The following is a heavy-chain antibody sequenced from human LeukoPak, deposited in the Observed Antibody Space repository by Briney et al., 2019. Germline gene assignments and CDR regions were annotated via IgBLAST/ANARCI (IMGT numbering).Heavy chain of an antibody. J-gene: IGHJ4*02. V-gene: IGHV3-73*01. CDR3: TTHPGIAAADGY. Sequence: GGSLRLSCVTSGFMFEIHAMHWVRQASGKGLEWVGRIRSKANSYATAYAASVKGRFTISRDDSKNTAYLQMNSLKTEDTAVYYCTTHPGIAAADGYWGQGTLVTVSS. CDR2: IRSKANSYAT. CDR1: GFMFEIHA. D-gene: IGHD6-13*01.